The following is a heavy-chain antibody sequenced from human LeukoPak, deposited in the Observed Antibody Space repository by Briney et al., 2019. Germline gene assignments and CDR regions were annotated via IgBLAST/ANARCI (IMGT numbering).Heavy chain of an antibody. CDR3: ARSDTAMVYDSSGYYGMDV. D-gene: IGHD3-22*01. CDR1: GGSFSGYY. CDR2: INHSGST. V-gene: IGHV4-34*01. J-gene: IGHJ6*02. Sequence: PSETLSLTCAVYGGSFSGYYWSWIRQPPGKGLEWIGEINHSGSTNYNPSLKSRVTISVDTSKNQFSLKLSSVTAADTAVYYCARSDTAMVYDSSGYYGMDVWGQGTTVAVSS.